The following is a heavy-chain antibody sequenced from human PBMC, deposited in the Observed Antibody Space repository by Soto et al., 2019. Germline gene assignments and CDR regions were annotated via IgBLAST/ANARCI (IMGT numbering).Heavy chain of an antibody. J-gene: IGHJ6*02. V-gene: IGHV3-48*02. CDR1: GFTFSSYS. Sequence: EVQLVESGGGLVQPGGSLRLSCAASGFTFSSYSMNWVRQAPGKGLEWVSYISSSSSTIYYADSVKGRFTISRDNAKNSLYLQMNSLRDEDTAVYYCARDEKGVHMVRGVNYYGMDVWGQGTTVTVSS. CDR3: ARDEKGVHMVRGVNYYGMDV. D-gene: IGHD3-10*01. CDR2: ISSSSSTI.